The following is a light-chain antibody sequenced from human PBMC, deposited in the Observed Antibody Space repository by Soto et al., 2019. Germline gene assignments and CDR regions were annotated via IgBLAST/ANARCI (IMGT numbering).Light chain of an antibody. J-gene: IGKJ1*01. CDR3: QHYNSYSEA. CDR2: KAS. CDR1: QSISSW. V-gene: IGKV1-5*03. Sequence: DIQGTQSPAVLSACVVVIVIITCRASQSISSWLAWYQQKPGKAPKLLIYKASSLKSGVPSRFSGSGSGTEFTLTISSLQPHDFATYYCQHYNSYSEAFGQGTKVDIK.